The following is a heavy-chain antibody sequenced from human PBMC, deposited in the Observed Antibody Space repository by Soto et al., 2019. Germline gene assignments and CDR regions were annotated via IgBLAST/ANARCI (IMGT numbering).Heavy chain of an antibody. Sequence: PSETLSLTCTVSGGSISSSSYYWGWIRQPPGKGLEWIGSIYYSGSTYYNPSLKSRVTISVDTSKNQFSLKLSSVTAADTAVYYCARTPRYDFRSGLAYYFDYWGQGTLVTVSS. D-gene: IGHD3-3*01. J-gene: IGHJ4*02. CDR3: ARTPRYDFRSGLAYYFDY. V-gene: IGHV4-39*01. CDR2: IYYSGST. CDR1: GGSISSSSYY.